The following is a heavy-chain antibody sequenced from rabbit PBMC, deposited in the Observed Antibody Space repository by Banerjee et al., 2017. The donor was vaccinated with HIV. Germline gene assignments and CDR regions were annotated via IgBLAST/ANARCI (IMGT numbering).Heavy chain of an antibody. V-gene: IGHV1S45*01. CDR1: GFSFSNGYV. Sequence: QEQLEESGGDLVKPEGSLTLTCTASGFSFSNGYVMCWVRQAPGKGLEWIACMHADSVGSTYYASWAKGRFTISKTSSTTVTLQMTSLTAADTATYFCARDLAGVIGWNFNLWGPGTLVTVS. J-gene: IGHJ4*01. CDR2: MHADSVGST. D-gene: IGHD4-1*01. CDR3: ARDLAGVIGWNFNL.